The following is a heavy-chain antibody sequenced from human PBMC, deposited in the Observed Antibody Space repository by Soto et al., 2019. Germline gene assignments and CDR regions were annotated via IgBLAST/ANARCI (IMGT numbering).Heavy chain of an antibody. CDR3: ASYGDHAFDY. CDR2: IYFSGTT. D-gene: IGHD4-17*01. Sequence: SETLSLTCTVSGGSISSTNYYWTWIRQHPEKGLEWIGYIYFSGTTYYNPSLKNRVTKSVDTSQNQFSLELNSVTAADTAVYYCASYGDHAFDYWGQGTLVTVS. V-gene: IGHV4-31*03. J-gene: IGHJ4*02. CDR1: GGSISSTNYY.